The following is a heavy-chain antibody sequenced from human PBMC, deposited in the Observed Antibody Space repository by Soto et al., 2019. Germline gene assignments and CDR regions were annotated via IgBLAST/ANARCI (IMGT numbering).Heavy chain of an antibody. D-gene: IGHD3-10*01. CDR3: AKGGGFMVRGNWFDP. CDR1: GFTFSDYA. CDR2: ISRAAGTI. J-gene: IGHJ5*02. V-gene: IGHV3-23*01. Sequence: EVQLLESGGDLVQPGGSLRLSCAASGFTFSDYAMIWVRQAPGKGLEWVSGISRAAGTIFYAGSVKGRFTISRDNSKNTLYLQMTRLRVEDTALYYSAKGGGFMVRGNWFDPWGQGTLVTVSS.